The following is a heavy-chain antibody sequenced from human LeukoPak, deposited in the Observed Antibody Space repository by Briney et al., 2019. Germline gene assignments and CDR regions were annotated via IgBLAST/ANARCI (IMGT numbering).Heavy chain of an antibody. J-gene: IGHJ4*02. CDR2: IKQDGSEK. V-gene: IGHV3-7*01. CDR1: GFTSSIYW. Sequence: GGSLRLSCAASGFTSSIYWMSWVRQAPGKGLEWVANIKQDGSEKYYVDSVKGRFTISRDNAKNSLYLQMDSLRAEDTAVYYCARDMDFDYWGQGTLVTVSS. CDR3: ARDMDFDY. D-gene: IGHD3-10*01.